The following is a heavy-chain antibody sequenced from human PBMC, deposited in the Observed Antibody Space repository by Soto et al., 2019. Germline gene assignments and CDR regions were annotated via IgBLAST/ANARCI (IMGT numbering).Heavy chain of an antibody. CDR2: ISSSSSYI. Sequence: PGGSLRLSCAASGFTFSSYSMNWVRQAPGKGLEWVSSISSSSSYIYYADSVKGRFTISRDNAKNSLYLQMNSLRAEDTAVYYCAREGSRSGSYSTSHGMDVWGQGTTVTVSS. CDR3: AREGSRSGSYSTSHGMDV. D-gene: IGHD1-26*01. V-gene: IGHV3-21*01. CDR1: GFTFSSYS. J-gene: IGHJ6*02.